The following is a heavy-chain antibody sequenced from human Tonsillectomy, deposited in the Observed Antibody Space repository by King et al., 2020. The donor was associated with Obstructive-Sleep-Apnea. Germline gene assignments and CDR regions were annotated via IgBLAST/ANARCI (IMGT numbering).Heavy chain of an antibody. J-gene: IGHJ6*02. CDR2: IQYSGST. Sequence: QLQESGPGLVKPSETLSLTCAVSGGSISSRSHYWGWIRQPPGKGLEWIGSIQYSGSTRYNPSLKSRLTISVDTSKKQFSVKLSSVTAADTAIYYCARDTSSTTHYYGMDVWGQGTTVTVSS. CDR1: GGSISSRSHY. V-gene: IGHV4-39*07. CDR3: ARDTSSTTHYYGMDV. D-gene: IGHD2-2*01.